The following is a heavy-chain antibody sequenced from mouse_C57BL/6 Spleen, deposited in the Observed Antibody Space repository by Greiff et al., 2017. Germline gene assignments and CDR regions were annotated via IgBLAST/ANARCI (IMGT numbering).Heavy chain of an antibody. Sequence: QVQLQQSGAELVTPGASVKLSCKASGYTFTSYWMHWVKQRPGQGLEWIGMIHPNSGSTKYNEKFKSKATLTVDKSSSTAYMQLSSLTSEDSAVYYCARGDGNYDYYAMDYWGQGTSVTVSS. CDR2: IHPNSGST. J-gene: IGHJ4*01. CDR3: ARGDGNYDYYAMDY. CDR1: GYTFTSYW. D-gene: IGHD2-1*01. V-gene: IGHV1-64*01.